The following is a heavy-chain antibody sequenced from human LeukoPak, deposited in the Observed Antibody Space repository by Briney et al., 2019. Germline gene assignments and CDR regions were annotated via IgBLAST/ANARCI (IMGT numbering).Heavy chain of an antibody. J-gene: IGHJ4*02. Sequence: SQTLSLTCTVSGGSISSGSYYWSWIRQPAGKGLEWIGRIYTSGSTNYNPSLKSRVTISVDTSKDQFSLKLSSVTAADTAVYYCARVHEYSSSEPFDYWGQGTLVTVSS. CDR1: GGSISSGSYY. CDR3: ARVHEYSSSEPFDY. V-gene: IGHV4-61*02. CDR2: IYTSGST. D-gene: IGHD6-6*01.